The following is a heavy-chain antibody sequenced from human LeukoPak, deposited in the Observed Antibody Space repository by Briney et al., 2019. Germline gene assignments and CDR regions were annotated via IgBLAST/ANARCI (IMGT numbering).Heavy chain of an antibody. D-gene: IGHD1-26*01. CDR1: GFTFSDYY. V-gene: IGHV3-11*04. Sequence: GGSLRLSCAASGFTFSDYYMSWIRQAPGKGLEWVSYISSVGSVMYYADSVKGRFTISRDNAKNSLYLQVNSLRAEDTAVYYCAGGGGSYYFDSWGQGTLVTVSS. J-gene: IGHJ4*02. CDR3: AGGGGSYYFDS. CDR2: ISSVGSVM.